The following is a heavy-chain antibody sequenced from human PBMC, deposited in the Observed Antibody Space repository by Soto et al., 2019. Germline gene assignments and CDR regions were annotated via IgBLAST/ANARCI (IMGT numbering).Heavy chain of an antibody. V-gene: IGHV3-48*02. D-gene: IGHD1-1*01. CDR1: GFTFSSYS. J-gene: IGHJ6*02. CDR2: ISSSSSTI. CDR3: ARDDPNRNDLYGMDV. Sequence: VGSLRLSCAASGFTFSSYSMNWVRQAPGKGLEWVSYISSSSSTIYYADSVKGRFTISRDNAKNSLYLQMNSLRDEDTAVYYCARDDPNRNDLYGMDVWGQGTTVTVSS.